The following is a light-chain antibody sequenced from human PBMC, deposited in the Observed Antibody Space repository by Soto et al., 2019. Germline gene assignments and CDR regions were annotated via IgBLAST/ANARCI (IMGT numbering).Light chain of an antibody. Sequence: EIVLTQSPGTLSLSTGERATLSCRASQSVSSSYFACYQQKPGRAPSLLIYAASSSATGIPHRFSGSGSGTDFTLTISRLEPEDFAGYYCQQYGSSSLTFGGGTKVEIK. V-gene: IGKV3-20*01. CDR3: QQYGSSSLT. CDR1: QSVSSSY. J-gene: IGKJ4*01. CDR2: AAS.